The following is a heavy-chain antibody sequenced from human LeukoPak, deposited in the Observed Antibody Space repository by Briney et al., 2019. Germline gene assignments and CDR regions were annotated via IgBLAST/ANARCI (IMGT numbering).Heavy chain of an antibody. CDR3: ARETQFPALYDSSGYSPSDY. J-gene: IGHJ4*02. CDR2: ISGSASST. CDR1: GFTFSNYA. D-gene: IGHD3-22*01. V-gene: IGHV3-23*01. Sequence: GGTLRPSCAASGFTFSNYAMSWVRQAPGRGLEWVSAISGSASSTYHADSVKGRFTISRDNSKNTLYLQMNSLRADDTAVYYCARETQFPALYDSSGYSPSDYWGQGTLVTVSS.